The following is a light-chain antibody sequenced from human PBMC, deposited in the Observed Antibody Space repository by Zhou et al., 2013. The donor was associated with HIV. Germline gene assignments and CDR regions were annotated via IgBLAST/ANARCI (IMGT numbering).Light chain of an antibody. CDR1: QSISSS. CDR2: DAS. J-gene: IGKJ3*01. CDR3: QQRSNWPPFT. Sequence: EIVMTQSPVTLSVSPGERATLSCRASQSISSSLAWYQQKPGQAPRLLIYDASNRATGIPARFSGSGSGTDFTLTISSLEPEDFAVYYCQQRSNWPPFTFGPGTKVDIK. V-gene: IGKV3-11*01.